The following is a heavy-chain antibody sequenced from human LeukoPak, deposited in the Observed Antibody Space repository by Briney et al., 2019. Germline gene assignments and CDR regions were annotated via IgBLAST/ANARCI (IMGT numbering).Heavy chain of an antibody. J-gene: IGHJ4*02. Sequence: PSETLSLTCTVSGGSISSYYWSWIRQPPGKGLEWIGDIYYSGSTNYNPSLKSRVTISVDTSKNQFSLKLSSVTAADTAVYYCASSITMIVVVHYYFDYWGQGTLVTVSS. V-gene: IGHV4-59*01. CDR1: GGSISSYY. CDR2: IYYSGST. D-gene: IGHD3-22*01. CDR3: ASSITMIVVVHYYFDY.